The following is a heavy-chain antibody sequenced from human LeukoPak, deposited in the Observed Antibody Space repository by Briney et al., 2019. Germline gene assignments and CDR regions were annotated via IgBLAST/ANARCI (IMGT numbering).Heavy chain of an antibody. J-gene: IGHJ4*02. CDR2: ISSSGSTI. CDR3: AREAVTTSLFDY. D-gene: IGHD4-17*01. Sequence: PGGSLRLSCAASGFTFSSYEMNWVRQAPGKGLEWVSYISSSGSTIYYADSVKGRFTISRDNAKNSLYLQMNSVRAEDTAVYFCAREAVTTSLFDYWGQGTLVTVSS. V-gene: IGHV3-48*03. CDR1: GFTFSSYE.